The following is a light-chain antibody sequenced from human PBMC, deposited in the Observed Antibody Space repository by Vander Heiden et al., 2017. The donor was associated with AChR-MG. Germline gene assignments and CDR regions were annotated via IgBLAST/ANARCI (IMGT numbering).Light chain of an antibody. CDR3: VGWDDSLKSYV. V-gene: IGLV1-47*01. J-gene: IGLJ1*01. Sequence: QSVLTQPPSASGTPEQRVIISCSGSSSNIGSDYVYWYQQFPGTAPKLLMYRNNQRPSGVPDRFSGSKSGTSASLAISGLRSEDEADYYCVGWDDSLKSYVFGTGTKVTVL. CDR1: SSNIGSDY. CDR2: RNN.